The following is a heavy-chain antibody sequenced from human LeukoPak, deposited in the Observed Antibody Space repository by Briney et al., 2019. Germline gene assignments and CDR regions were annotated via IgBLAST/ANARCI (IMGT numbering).Heavy chain of an antibody. CDR3: TRFTIVGVVDAFDI. J-gene: IGHJ3*02. CDR2: IRSKVYGGTT. Sequence: GGSLRLSCTASGFTFGDYVVSWFRQAPGKGLEWVGFIRSKVYGGTTEYAASVKVRFTISRDDSKSIAYLQMTGLNRGYSRVQYCTRFTIVGVVDAFDIWGQGTMVTVSS. D-gene: IGHD3-3*01. V-gene: IGHV3-49*03. CDR1: GFTFGDYV.